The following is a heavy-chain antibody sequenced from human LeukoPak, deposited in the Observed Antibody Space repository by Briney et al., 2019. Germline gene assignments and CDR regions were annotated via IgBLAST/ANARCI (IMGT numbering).Heavy chain of an antibody. V-gene: IGHV3-7*01. CDR3: ARHSRGSPIDD. J-gene: IGHJ4*02. D-gene: IGHD2-15*01. Sequence: GGSLRLSCAASGSTFNSYWMSWVRQAPEKGPEWLANIRQDGSDKQYVDSVKGRFTISRGNAKNSLYLQMNSLSAEDTAVYYCARHSRGSPIDDWGQGTLVTVSS. CDR1: GSTFNSYW. CDR2: IRQDGSDK.